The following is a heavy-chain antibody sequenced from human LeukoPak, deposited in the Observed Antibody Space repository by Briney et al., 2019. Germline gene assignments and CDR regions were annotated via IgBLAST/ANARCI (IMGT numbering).Heavy chain of an antibody. CDR3: ARHRRPYYDILTGYYRGLYYGMDV. CDR1: GGSISSYY. Sequence: PSETLSLTCTVSGGSISSYYWSWIRQPPGKGLEWIGYIYYSGSTNHNPSLKSRVTISVDTSKNQFSLKLSSVTAADTAVYYCARHRRPYYDILTGYYRGLYYGMDVWGQGTTVTVSS. V-gene: IGHV4-59*08. CDR2: IYYSGST. J-gene: IGHJ6*02. D-gene: IGHD3-9*01.